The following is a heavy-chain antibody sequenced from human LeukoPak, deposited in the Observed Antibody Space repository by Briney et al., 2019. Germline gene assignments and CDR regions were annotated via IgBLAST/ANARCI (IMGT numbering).Heavy chain of an antibody. CDR1: GGSISSYY. V-gene: IGHV4-59*01. J-gene: IGHJ4*02. CDR3: ARGGSLDYYYDRGLDY. Sequence: PSETLSLTCSVTGGSISSYYWSWIRQPPGKGLEWIGDIYYSGDTNYNPSLKSRVTISVDTSKNQFSLKLISVTAADTAVYYCARGGSLDYYYDRGLDYWGEGALVTVSS. CDR2: IYYSGDT. D-gene: IGHD3-10*02.